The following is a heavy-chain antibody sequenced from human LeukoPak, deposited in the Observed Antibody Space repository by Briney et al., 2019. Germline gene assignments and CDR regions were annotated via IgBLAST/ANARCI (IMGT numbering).Heavy chain of an antibody. CDR3: ARGYKPYGSGTHPHWFDP. D-gene: IGHD3-10*01. CDR1: GYTFTSYD. CDR2: MSPNSGNT. J-gene: IGHJ5*02. V-gene: IGHV1-8*01. Sequence: ASVKVSCKASGYTFTSYDLNWVRQATGQGLEWMGWMSPNSGNTGYAQKFQGRVTMTRNTSISTAYMELSSLRSEDTAVYYCARGYKPYGSGTHPHWFDPWGQGTLVTVSS.